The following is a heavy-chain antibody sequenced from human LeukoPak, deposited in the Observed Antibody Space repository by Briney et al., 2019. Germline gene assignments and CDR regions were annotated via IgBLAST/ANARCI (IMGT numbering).Heavy chain of an antibody. D-gene: IGHD3-9*01. J-gene: IGHJ4*02. CDR1: GGSISSYY. V-gene: IGHV4-59*08. CDR2: ICYSGST. Sequence: SETLSLTCTVSGGSISSYYWSWIRQPPGKGLEWIGYICYSGSTNYNPSLKSRATISVDTSKNQFSLELSSVTAADTAVYYCASYDILTDYFDYWGQGTLVTVSS. CDR3: ASYDILTDYFDY.